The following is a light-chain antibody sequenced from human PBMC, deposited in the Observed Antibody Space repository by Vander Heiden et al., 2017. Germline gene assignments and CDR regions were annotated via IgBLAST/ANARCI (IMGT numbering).Light chain of an antibody. Sequence: QMTPSPSSLSASVGDRVTITCRASQGISNYLAWYQQKPGKVPKLLIYAASTLQSGVPPRFSGSGSGTDFTLTISSLQPEDVATYYCQKYNSAPWTFGQGTKVEIK. J-gene: IGKJ1*01. V-gene: IGKV1-27*01. CDR1: QGISNY. CDR3: QKYNSAPWT. CDR2: AAS.